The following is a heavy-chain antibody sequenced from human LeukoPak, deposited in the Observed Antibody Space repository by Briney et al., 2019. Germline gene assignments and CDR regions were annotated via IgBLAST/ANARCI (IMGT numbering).Heavy chain of an antibody. CDR1: GYTFTGYY. CDR3: ARGTVEMATIHGDAFDI. V-gene: IGHV1-2*02. D-gene: IGHD5-24*01. CDR2: INPNSGGT. Sequence: GASVKVSCKASGYTFTGYYMHWVRQAPGQGLEWMGWINPNSGGTNCAQKFQGRVTMTRDTSISTAYMELSRLRSDDTAVYYCARGTVEMATIHGDAFDIWGQGTMVTVSS. J-gene: IGHJ3*02.